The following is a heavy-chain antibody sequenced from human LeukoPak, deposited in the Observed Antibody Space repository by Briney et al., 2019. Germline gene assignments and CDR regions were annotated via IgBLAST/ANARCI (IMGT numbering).Heavy chain of an antibody. CDR1: GFTFSDYA. J-gene: IGHJ6*02. CDR2: ISYDGSYK. CDR3: AKDIRNTVTRYYGMDV. Sequence: QSGGSLRLSCAASGFTFSDYAVHWVRQAPGKGLEWVAVISYDGSYKYYADSVKGRFTISRDNSKNTLYLQMNSLRAEDTALYYCAKDIRNTVTRYYGMDVWGQGTTVTVSS. D-gene: IGHD4-17*01. V-gene: IGHV3-30-3*01.